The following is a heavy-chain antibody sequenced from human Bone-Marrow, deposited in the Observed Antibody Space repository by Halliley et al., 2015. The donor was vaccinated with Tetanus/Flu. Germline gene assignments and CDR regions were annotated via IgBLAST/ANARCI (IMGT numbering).Heavy chain of an antibody. Sequence: TLSLTCTVSGGSFNNYFWTWIRQPPGKGLEWIGYMYHDGTTNYNPSLKSRATISVDTSKRQISLNLTSVTAADTAIYHCAREGYYDGRGYLFDAIDLWGQGTMVTVSS. D-gene: IGHD3-22*01. J-gene: IGHJ3*01. CDR2: MYHDGTT. CDR3: AREGYYDGRGYLFDAIDL. V-gene: IGHV4-59*01. CDR1: GGSFNNYF.